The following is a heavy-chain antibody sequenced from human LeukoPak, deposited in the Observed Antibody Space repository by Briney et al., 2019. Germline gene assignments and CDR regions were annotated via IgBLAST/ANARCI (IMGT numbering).Heavy chain of an antibody. Sequence: GESLKISCQGSGNSFTNSWIGWVRQMPGKGLEWMGIIYLGDSDVRYSPSSRGQVTISADKSISSAYLQWSSLKDSDTAMYYCARHGGKYSHSIDSWGQGTLVTVSS. CDR3: ARHGGKYSHSIDS. CDR2: IYLGDSDV. D-gene: IGHD3-16*01. V-gene: IGHV5-51*01. J-gene: IGHJ4*02. CDR1: GNSFTNSW.